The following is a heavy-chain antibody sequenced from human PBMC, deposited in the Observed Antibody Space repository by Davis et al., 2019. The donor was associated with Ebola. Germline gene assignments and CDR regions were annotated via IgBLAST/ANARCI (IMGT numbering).Heavy chain of an antibody. D-gene: IGHD3/OR15-3a*01. J-gene: IGHJ4*02. CDR3: ARDILNDFSWKGPFDS. CDR2: INPEVTSGNR. CDR1: GYSFTSHH. V-gene: IGHV1-46*01. Sequence: ASVKVSCKASGYSFTSHHIHWVRQAPGQGLEWMGLINPEVTSGNRNYAQKFEGRVTMTTDTSTSTVYMELSSLRSADTAVYYCARDILNDFSWKGPFDSWGQGTLVTVSS.